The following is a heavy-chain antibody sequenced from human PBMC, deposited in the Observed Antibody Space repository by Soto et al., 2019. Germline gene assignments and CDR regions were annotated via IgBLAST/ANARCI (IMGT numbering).Heavy chain of an antibody. CDR2: ISANNVNT. CDR3: ARRVALAPVYDAYDI. CDR1: GFTFIIYG. Sequence: ASVKVSCKASGFTFIIYGITWVRQAPGQGLEWMGWISANNVNTHYAQKFQGRVTMTTDTSTNTAYMELRSLRTDDTAMYYCARRVALAPVYDAYDIWGQGTMVTVSS. J-gene: IGHJ3*02. D-gene: IGHD2-2*01. V-gene: IGHV1-18*01.